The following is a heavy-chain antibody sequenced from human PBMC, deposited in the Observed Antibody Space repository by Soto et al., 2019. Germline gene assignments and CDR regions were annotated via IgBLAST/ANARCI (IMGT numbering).Heavy chain of an antibody. CDR3: ARDDCTNGVCYSFDY. Sequence: QVQLVQSGAEVKKPGASVKVSCKASGYTFTGYYMHWVRQAPGQGLEWMGWINPNSGGTNYAQKFQGRVTMTRDTSISTAYMELSRLRSDDTAVYYCARDDCTNGVCYSFDYWGQRTLVTVSS. J-gene: IGHJ4*02. V-gene: IGHV1-2*02. D-gene: IGHD2-8*01. CDR1: GYTFTGYY. CDR2: INPNSGGT.